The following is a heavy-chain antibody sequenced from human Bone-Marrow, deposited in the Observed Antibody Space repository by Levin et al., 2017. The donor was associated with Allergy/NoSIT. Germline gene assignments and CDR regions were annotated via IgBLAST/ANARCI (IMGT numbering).Heavy chain of an antibody. Sequence: SGGSLRLSCAASGFTFSSYGMHWVRQAPGKGLEWVAVISYDGSNKYYADSVKGRFTISRDNSKNTLYLQMNSLRAEDTAVYYCAKDLIWAANWFDPWGQGTLVTVSS. V-gene: IGHV3-30*18. D-gene: IGHD2-8*01. J-gene: IGHJ5*02. CDR2: ISYDGSNK. CDR1: GFTFSSYG. CDR3: AKDLIWAANWFDP.